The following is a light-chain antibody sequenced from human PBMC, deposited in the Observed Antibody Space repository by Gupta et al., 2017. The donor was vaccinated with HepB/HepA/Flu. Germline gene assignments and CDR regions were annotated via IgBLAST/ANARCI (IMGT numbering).Light chain of an antibody. V-gene: IGKV1-33*01. Sequence: SLSASIGDRVSITCQSSQDIRKFLNWFQHTPGRAPQLLLYGVSNLQEGVPSRFSGSGSGTHFTLTIDSLQPEDIGTYYCLQYDNLPYTFGQGTVLEI. CDR3: LQYDNLPYT. CDR1: QDIRKF. J-gene: IGKJ2*01. CDR2: GVS.